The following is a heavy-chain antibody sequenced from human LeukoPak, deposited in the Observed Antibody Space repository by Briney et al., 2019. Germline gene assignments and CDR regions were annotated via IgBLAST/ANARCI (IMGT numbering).Heavy chain of an antibody. CDR3: ANLDHRTAAGTY. J-gene: IGHJ4*02. V-gene: IGHV3-21*04. CDR2: ISSSSYI. Sequence: PGGSLRLSCAASGFTFSSYSMNWVRQAPGKGLEWVSSISSSSYIYYADSVKGRFTISRDNAKNSLYLQMNSLRAEDTAVYYCANLDHRTAAGTYWGQGTLVTVSS. D-gene: IGHD6-13*01. CDR1: GFTFSSYS.